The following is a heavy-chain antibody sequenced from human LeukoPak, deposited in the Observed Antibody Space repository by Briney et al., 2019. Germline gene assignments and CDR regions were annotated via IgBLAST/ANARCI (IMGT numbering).Heavy chain of an antibody. V-gene: IGHV4-34*01. CDR3: ARGLPDYLDY. J-gene: IGHJ4*02. CDR1: GGSFSGYY. CDR2: INHSGST. Sequence: SETLSLTCAVYGGSFSGYYWSWIRQPPGKGLEWIGEINHSGSTNYNPSLKSRVTISVDTSKNQFSLKLSSVTAADTAAYYCARGLPDYLDYWGQGTLVTVSS.